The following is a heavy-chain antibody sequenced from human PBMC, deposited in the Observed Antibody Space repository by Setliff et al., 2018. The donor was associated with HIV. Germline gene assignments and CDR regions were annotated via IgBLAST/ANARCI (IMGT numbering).Heavy chain of an antibody. J-gene: IGHJ4*02. D-gene: IGHD6-19*01. CDR1: GYTFNGYG. CDR3: ARGVSQAYTYGSGAYYYFDF. CDR2: IATYNGNT. Sequence: ASVKVSCKASGYTFNGYGISWVRQAPGQGPEWVGWIATYNGNTNYAQRLQGRVTLTTDTSTSTAYMELRSLRFDDTAVYFCARGVSQAYTYGSGAYYYFDFWGLGTLVTVSS. V-gene: IGHV1-18*01.